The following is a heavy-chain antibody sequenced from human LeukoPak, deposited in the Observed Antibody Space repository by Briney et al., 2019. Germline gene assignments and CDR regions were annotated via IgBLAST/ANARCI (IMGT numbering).Heavy chain of an antibody. D-gene: IGHD3-10*01. Sequence: SSETLSLTCTVSGVSISSYYWSWLRQPPGKGLEWIGYIYYSGSTNYNPSLKSRVIISVDTSKNQFSLKLSSVTAADTAVYYCARYGSGSSLLDYWGQGTLVTVSS. CDR3: ARYGSGSSLLDY. CDR2: IYYSGST. J-gene: IGHJ4*02. V-gene: IGHV4-59*01. CDR1: GVSISSYY.